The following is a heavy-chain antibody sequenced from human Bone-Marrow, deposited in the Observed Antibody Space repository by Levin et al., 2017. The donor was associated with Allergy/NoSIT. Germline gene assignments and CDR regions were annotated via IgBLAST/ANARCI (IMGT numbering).Heavy chain of an antibody. Sequence: LRLSCAVSGGSISSGGYSWSWIRQPPGKGLEWIGYIYHSGSTYYNPSLKSRVTISVDRSKNQFSLKLSSVTAADTAVYYCARGNYDILTGTPRDAFDIWGQGTMVTVSS. CDR3: ARGNYDILTGTPRDAFDI. CDR2: IYHSGST. D-gene: IGHD3-9*01. V-gene: IGHV4-30-2*01. CDR1: GGSISSGGYS. J-gene: IGHJ3*02.